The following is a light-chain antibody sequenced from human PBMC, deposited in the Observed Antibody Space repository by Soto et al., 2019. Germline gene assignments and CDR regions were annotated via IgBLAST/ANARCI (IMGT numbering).Light chain of an antibody. V-gene: IGKV3-20*01. CDR3: QQYGSSPTWT. CDR2: GAS. J-gene: IGKJ1*01. Sequence: DIVLTQSPGTLSLSPGQRATLSCRASQSVSSRYLAWYQQKPGQAPRLLIYGASSRATGIPDRFSGSGSGTDFTLTISRLEPDDFAVYYCQQYGSSPTWTFGQGTKVEIK. CDR1: QSVSSRY.